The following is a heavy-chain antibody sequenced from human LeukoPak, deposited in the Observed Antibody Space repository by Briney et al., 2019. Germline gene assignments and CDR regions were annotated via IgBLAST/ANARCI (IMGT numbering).Heavy chain of an antibody. CDR3: ARDENYYDSSGSYLNLDS. J-gene: IGHJ4*02. CDR2: IIGDGSTT. Sequence: GGSLRLSCAASGFTFSSYWMHWVRRAPGKGLVWVSRIIGDGSTTSYADSVKGRFTISRDNAKNTLYLQMNSLRAEDTAVYYCARDENYYDSSGSYLNLDSWGQGALVTVSS. V-gene: IGHV3-74*01. CDR1: GFTFSSYW. D-gene: IGHD3-22*01.